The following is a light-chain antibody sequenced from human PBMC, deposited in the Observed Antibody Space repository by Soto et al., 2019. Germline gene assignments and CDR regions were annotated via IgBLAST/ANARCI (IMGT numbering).Light chain of an antibody. CDR1: QSVSNNY. CDR3: QHYGSSPPFT. V-gene: IGKV3-20*01. J-gene: IGKJ3*01. CDR2: GAS. Sequence: EIVLTQSPGTLSLSPGERATLSCRASQSVSNNYLAWYQQKPGQAPRLLIYGASNRATGIPDRFSGSASGTDFTLPISRLEPEDFAVYYCQHYGSSPPFTFGPGTKVDIK.